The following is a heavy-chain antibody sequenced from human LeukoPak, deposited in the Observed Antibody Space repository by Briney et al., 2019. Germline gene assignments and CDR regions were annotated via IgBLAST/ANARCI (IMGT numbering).Heavy chain of an antibody. D-gene: IGHD5-18*01. CDR3: ARVGLQDTFDY. CDR1: GFTFSSYE. J-gene: IGHJ4*02. Sequence: PGGSLRLSCAASGFTFSSYEMNWVHQAPGKGLEWVSYISSSGSTIYYADSVKGRFTISRDNAKNSLYLQMNSLRAEDTAVYYCARVGLQDTFDYWGQGTLVTVSS. V-gene: IGHV3-48*03. CDR2: ISSSGSTI.